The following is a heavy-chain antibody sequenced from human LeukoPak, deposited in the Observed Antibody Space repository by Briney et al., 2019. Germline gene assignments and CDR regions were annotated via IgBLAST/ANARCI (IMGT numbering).Heavy chain of an antibody. CDR1: GFTFNRYW. D-gene: IGHD2-21*02. V-gene: IGHV3-7*01. J-gene: IGHJ6*03. CDR2: IKQDGSEK. Sequence: PGGSLRLSCAASGFTFNRYWMSWVRQAPGKGLEWVANIKQDGSEKYYVDSVKGRFTISRDNAKNSLYLQMNSLRAEDTAVYYCARDSLAYCGGDCYPYYYYYYMDVRGKGTTVTVSS. CDR3: ARDSLAYCGGDCYPYYYYYYMDV.